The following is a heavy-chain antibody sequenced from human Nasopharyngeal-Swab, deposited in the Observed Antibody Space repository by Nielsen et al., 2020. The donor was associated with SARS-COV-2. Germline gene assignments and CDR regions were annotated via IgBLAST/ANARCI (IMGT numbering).Heavy chain of an antibody. CDR1: GFTFSKYW. V-gene: IGHV3-7*01. Sequence: GESLKISCEASGFTFSKYWMTWVRQAPAKGLEWVATISQDGSAKTYADSVKGRFTMSRDNAKNSLYLQMNSLRVEDTAVYYCVRDVDRSLDYWGQGTLVTVSS. CDR2: ISQDGSAK. CDR3: VRDVDRSLDY. J-gene: IGHJ4*02.